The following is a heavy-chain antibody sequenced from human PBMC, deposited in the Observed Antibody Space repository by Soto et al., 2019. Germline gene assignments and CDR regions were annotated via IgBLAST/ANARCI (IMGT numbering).Heavy chain of an antibody. V-gene: IGHV3-23*01. D-gene: IGHD6-6*01. CDR3: ASSSALWHGMDA. Sequence: GGFLRLSCAAPGFRFSSYAMSWVRQAPGQGPEWLSVISASGGSAYYADSVRGRFTISRDNSKNTLYLQMKSLGAEDTAVYYCASSSALWHGMDAWGQGTTVTVSS. CDR1: GFRFSSYA. J-gene: IGHJ6*02. CDR2: ISASGGSA.